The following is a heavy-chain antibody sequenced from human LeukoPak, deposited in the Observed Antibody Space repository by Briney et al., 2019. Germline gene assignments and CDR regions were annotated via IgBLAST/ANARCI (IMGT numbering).Heavy chain of an antibody. D-gene: IGHD4-17*01. CDR2: IYSVGST. CDR3: ARDRDYGGFDY. J-gene: IGHJ4*02. Sequence: GGSLRLSCAASGFTVSSNYMSWVRQAPGKGLEWVSVIYSVGSTYYADSVRGRITISRDNSKNTLYLQMNSLRAEDTAVYYCARDRDYGGFDYWGQGTLVTVSS. V-gene: IGHV3-53*01. CDR1: GFTVSSNY.